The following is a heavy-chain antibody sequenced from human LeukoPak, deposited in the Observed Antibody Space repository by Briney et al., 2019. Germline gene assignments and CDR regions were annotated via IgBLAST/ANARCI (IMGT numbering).Heavy chain of an antibody. Sequence: GGSLRLSCAASGFMFSDSFVGWIRQAPGKELELISYFSSNSKYTKYASSVKGRFTISRDNAKKSRYLHMNSLRAEDTALYYCARDNGNKYYFDYWGQGTLVTVSS. CDR3: ARDNGNKYYFDY. CDR1: GFMFSDSF. V-gene: IGHV3-11*05. D-gene: IGHD2-8*01. CDR2: FSSNSKYT. J-gene: IGHJ4*02.